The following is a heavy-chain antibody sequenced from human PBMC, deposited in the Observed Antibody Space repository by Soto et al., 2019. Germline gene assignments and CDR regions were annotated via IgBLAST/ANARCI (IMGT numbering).Heavy chain of an antibody. CDR2: INPSGGST. J-gene: IGHJ3*02. Sequence: ALVRVFCRASGYTFPSYYMHWVRQNPGQGLEWMGIINPSGGSTSYAQKFQGRVTMTRDTSTSTVYMELSSLRSEDTAVYYCASNYYDSSGYPNDAFDIWGQGTMVTVS. CDR1: GYTFPSYY. V-gene: IGHV1-46*01. D-gene: IGHD3-22*01. CDR3: ASNYYDSSGYPNDAFDI.